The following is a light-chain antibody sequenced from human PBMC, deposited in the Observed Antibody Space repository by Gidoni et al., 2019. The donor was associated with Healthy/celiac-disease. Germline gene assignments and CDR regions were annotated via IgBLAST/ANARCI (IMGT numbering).Light chain of an antibody. CDR3: MQRIEFPLT. Sequence: EMVMTRTPLSLPVTPGEPASISCRSSNSLLDSDDGNTYLDWYLQKPGQSPQILIFTLSYSASGGLDRFSGSRSCTDFSLKISSVEADDVGVYYCMQRIEFPLTFGGXTKVEIK. CDR1: NSLLDSDDGNTY. CDR2: TLS. J-gene: IGKJ4*01. V-gene: IGKV2-40*01.